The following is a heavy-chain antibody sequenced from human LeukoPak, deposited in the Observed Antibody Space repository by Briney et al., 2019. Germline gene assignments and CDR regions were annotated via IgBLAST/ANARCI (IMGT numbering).Heavy chain of an antibody. CDR3: ARGNRGYYGSGSQNWFDP. Sequence: SETLSLTCAVYGGSFSGYYWSWIRQPPGKGLEWIGEINHSGSTNYNPSLKSRVTISVDTSKNQFSLKLSSVAAADTAVYYCARGNRGYYGSGSQNWFDPWGQGTLVTVSS. CDR1: GGSFSGYY. D-gene: IGHD3-10*01. V-gene: IGHV4-34*01. J-gene: IGHJ5*02. CDR2: INHSGST.